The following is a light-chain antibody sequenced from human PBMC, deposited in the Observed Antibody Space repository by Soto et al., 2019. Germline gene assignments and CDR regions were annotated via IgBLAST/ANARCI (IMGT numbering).Light chain of an antibody. CDR3: QKYNSGPLT. CDR2: AAS. Sequence: DIQMTQSPSSLSASVGDRVTITCRASQGISHYLAWYQQKPGKVPKLLIYAASSLPSGVPSRFSGSGSGTDFTLTISSLQPEDVATYYCQKYNSGPLTFGGGTKMEIK. V-gene: IGKV1-27*01. J-gene: IGKJ4*01. CDR1: QGISHY.